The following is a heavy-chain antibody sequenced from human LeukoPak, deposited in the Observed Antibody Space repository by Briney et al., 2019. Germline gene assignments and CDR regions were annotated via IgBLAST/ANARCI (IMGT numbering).Heavy chain of an antibody. CDR2: IYYSGST. D-gene: IGHD3-3*01. Sequence: PSETLSLTCTVSGGSISSSSYYWGWIRQPPGKGLEWIGSIYYSGSTYYNPSLKSRVTISVDTSKNQLSLKLSSVTAADTAVYYCARLASITIFGVAPFMDVWGKGTTVTVSS. CDR3: ARLASITIFGVAPFMDV. CDR1: GGSISSSSYY. V-gene: IGHV4-39*01. J-gene: IGHJ6*03.